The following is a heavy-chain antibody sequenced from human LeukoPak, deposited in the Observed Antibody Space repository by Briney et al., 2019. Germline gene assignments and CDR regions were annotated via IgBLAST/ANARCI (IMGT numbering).Heavy chain of an antibody. D-gene: IGHD5-12*01. CDR1: GFTFSSYG. CDR2: ISYDGSNK. J-gene: IGHJ3*02. CDR3: AKAYRGYDWPDAFDI. V-gene: IGHV3-30*18. Sequence: GGSLRLSCAASGFTFSSYGMHWVRQAPGKGLEGVAVISYDGSNKYYADSVKGRFTISRDNSKNTLYLQMNSLRAEDTAVYYCAKAYRGYDWPDAFDIWGQGTMVTVSS.